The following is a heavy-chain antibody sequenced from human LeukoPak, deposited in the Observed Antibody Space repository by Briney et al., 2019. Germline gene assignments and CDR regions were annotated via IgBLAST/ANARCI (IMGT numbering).Heavy chain of an antibody. CDR2: VSHTGAT. CDR1: GASISGYF. V-gene: IGHV4-59*01. CDR3: ARDRRGSYYTFDL. Sequence: PSETLSLTCSVSGASISGYFWNWVRQTPEKELEWIGYVSHTGATTSNPTLKSRVSITIDTSKSQISLSMTSVTAADSALYYCARDRRGSYYTFDLWGPGTIVSVS. J-gene: IGHJ3*01. D-gene: IGHD1-26*01.